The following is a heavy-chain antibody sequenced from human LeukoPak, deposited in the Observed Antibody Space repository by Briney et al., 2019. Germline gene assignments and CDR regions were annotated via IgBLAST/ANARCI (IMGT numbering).Heavy chain of an antibody. CDR2: IYYSGST. J-gene: IGHJ1*01. Sequence: SETLSLTCTVSGGSISSSSYYWGWIRQPPGKGLEWIGSIYYSGSTYYNPSLKSRVTISVDTSKNQFSLKLGSVTAADTAVYYCATRYKAARGPVQHWGQGTLVTVSS. CDR1: GGSISSSSYY. CDR3: ATRYKAARGPVQH. D-gene: IGHD6-6*01. V-gene: IGHV4-39*01.